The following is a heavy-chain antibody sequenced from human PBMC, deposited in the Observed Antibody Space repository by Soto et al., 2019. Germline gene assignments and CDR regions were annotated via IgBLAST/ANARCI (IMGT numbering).Heavy chain of an antibody. CDR3: TTDSRTTLPEIRFDY. CDR1: GFPFSNAW. CDR2: VKSKADGGSG. Sequence: GGSLILSCAASGFPFSNAWINLVRPVPGKGLEWVGRVKSKADGGSGDYAAPVKGRFVVSRDDSKDIVYLQMNSLKIEDTGVYYCTTDSRTTLPEIRFDYWGHGTQVTVSS. V-gene: IGHV3-15*07. D-gene: IGHD1-26*01. J-gene: IGHJ4*01.